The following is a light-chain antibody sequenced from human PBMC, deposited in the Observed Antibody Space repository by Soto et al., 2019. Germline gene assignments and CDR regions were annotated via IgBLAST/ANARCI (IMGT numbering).Light chain of an antibody. CDR2: DAS. Sequence: DIQMTQSPSSLSASVGDRVTITCRASQGIRNDLDWFQQKPGKAPKRLIYDASSLQSGVPSRFSGSGSGTEFILTISSLQPEDFATYYCLQHNSYPPTFGQGTRVEIK. CDR1: QGIRND. CDR3: LQHNSYPPT. V-gene: IGKV1-17*01. J-gene: IGKJ1*01.